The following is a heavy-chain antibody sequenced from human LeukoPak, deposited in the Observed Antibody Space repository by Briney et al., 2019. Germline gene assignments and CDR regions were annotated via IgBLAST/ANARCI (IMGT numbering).Heavy chain of an antibody. D-gene: IGHD6-19*01. J-gene: IGHJ4*02. Sequence: ASVKVSCKPSGYTFSDYFIHWVRQAPGQGLEWMGWINPYSGVTNSAQKFQGGVTVTTDTSIRTVYMEVSRTRSDDTAVYYCARGMAVGGTKIGFDYWGQGTVVTVSS. CDR3: ARGMAVGGTKIGFDY. CDR1: GYTFSDYF. V-gene: IGHV1-2*02. CDR2: INPYSGVT.